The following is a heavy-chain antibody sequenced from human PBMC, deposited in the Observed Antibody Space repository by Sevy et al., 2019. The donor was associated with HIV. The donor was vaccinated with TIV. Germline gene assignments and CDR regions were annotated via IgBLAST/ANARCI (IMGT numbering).Heavy chain of an antibody. CDR3: AREKPAAAVAAEY. CDR1: GFPFSNYW. CDR2: IKEDGSKK. J-gene: IGHJ4*02. Sequence: GGSLRLSCAASGFPFSNYWMSWVRQAPGKGLEWVANIKEDGSKKYYVDSVKGRFTISRDNAEKSLYLQMNSLGAEDTALYYCAREKPAAAVAAEYWGQGTPVTVSS. D-gene: IGHD6-25*01. V-gene: IGHV3-7*01.